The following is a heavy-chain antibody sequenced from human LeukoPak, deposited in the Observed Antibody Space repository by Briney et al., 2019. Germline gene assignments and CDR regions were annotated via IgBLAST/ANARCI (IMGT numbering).Heavy chain of an antibody. J-gene: IGHJ1*01. CDR3: AKSWGYAANSLHIQH. V-gene: IGHV4-61*02. CDR1: GDSIRSGSFH. D-gene: IGHD4-23*01. Sequence: PSETLSLTCSVSGDSIRSGSFHWNWIRQPAGKGLEWIGRIYITGSTDYNPSLKSRVTMSVDTSNNQFSLKLTSVTAADTAVYYCAKSWGYAANSLHIQHWGQGALVIVSA. CDR2: IYITGST.